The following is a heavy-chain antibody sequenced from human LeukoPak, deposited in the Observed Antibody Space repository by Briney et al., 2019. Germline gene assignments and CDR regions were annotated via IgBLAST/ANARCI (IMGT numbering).Heavy chain of an antibody. V-gene: IGHV5-51*01. J-gene: IGHJ6*02. CDR3: ARFVCPVGGSCYSGYYYYGMDV. CDR2: IYPGDSDT. Sequence: GESLKISCKGSGYSFTSYWIGWVRQMPGKGLEWMGIIYPGDSDTRYSPSFQGQVTISADKSISTAYPQWSSLKASDTAMYYCARFVCPVGGSCYSGYYYYGMDVWGQGTTVTVSS. D-gene: IGHD2-15*01. CDR1: GYSFTSYW.